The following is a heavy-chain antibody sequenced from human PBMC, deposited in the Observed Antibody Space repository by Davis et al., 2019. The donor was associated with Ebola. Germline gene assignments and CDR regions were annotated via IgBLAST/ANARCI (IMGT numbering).Heavy chain of an antibody. V-gene: IGHV3-30-3*01. CDR3: ARDGPTIDEVTPDAFDI. CDR1: GFTFSSYA. J-gene: IGHJ3*02. D-gene: IGHD5-18*01. CDR2: ISYDGSNK. Sequence: PGGSLRLSCAASGFTFSSYAMHWVRQAPGKGLEWVAVISYDGSNKYYADSVKGRFTISRDNSKNTLYLQMNSLRAEDTAVYYCARDGPTIDEVTPDAFDIWGQGTRVTVSS.